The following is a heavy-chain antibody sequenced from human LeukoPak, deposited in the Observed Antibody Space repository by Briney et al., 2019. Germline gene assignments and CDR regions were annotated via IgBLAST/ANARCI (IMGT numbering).Heavy chain of an antibody. D-gene: IGHD2-15*01. CDR1: GYSFTSYW. J-gene: IGHJ4*02. CDR3: ARSPLGCSGGSCYIDY. CDR2: IYPGDSDT. Sequence: GESLKISCKGSGYSFTSYWIGWVRQMPGKGLEWMGIIYPGDSDTRYSPSFQGQVTISADKSISTAYLQWSSLKASDTAMYYCARSPLGCSGGSCYIDYWGQGTLVTVSS. V-gene: IGHV5-51*01.